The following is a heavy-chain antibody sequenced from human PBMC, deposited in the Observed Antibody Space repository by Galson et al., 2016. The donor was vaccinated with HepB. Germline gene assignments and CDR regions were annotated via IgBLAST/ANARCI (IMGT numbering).Heavy chain of an antibody. CDR1: GDSISSGDYY. D-gene: IGHD2-2*01. Sequence: TLSLTCTVSGDSISSGDYYWIWIRQHPGKGLEWIGYIYQSGSTYYNPSLKSRVTISVDTSKNQFSLNLSSVTAADTAVYYCARGREYQLLSLYFDYWGQGNLVTVSS. CDR3: ARGREYQLLSLYFDY. CDR2: IYQSGST. J-gene: IGHJ4*02. V-gene: IGHV4-31*03.